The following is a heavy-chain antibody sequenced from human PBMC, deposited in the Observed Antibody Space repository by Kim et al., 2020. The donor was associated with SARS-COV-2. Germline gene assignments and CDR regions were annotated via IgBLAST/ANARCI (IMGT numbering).Heavy chain of an antibody. CDR2: INRDGSTT. J-gene: IGHJ4*02. V-gene: IGHV3-74*01. CDR3: ARRQFTSGWYYFDY. Sequence: GKGLEWVSRINRDGSTTSYADSVKGRFTISRDNAKNTLYLQMNSLRAEDTAVYYCARRQFTSGWYYFDYWGQGTLVTVSS. D-gene: IGHD6-19*01.